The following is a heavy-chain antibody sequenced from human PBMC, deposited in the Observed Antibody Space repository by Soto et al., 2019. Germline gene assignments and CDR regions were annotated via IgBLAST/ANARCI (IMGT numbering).Heavy chain of an antibody. CDR2: IKRKTDGGTT. Sequence: GGSLRLSCAASGFTFSNAWMSWVRQAPGKGLEWVGRIKRKTDGGTTDSAAPVKGRFTISRDYSKNTLYLQLNSLKTDDTAVEYCTTGGLATYYFDYWGQGTLVTVSS. CDR3: TTGGLATYYFDY. CDR1: GFTFSNAW. J-gene: IGHJ4*02. V-gene: IGHV3-15*01. D-gene: IGHD5-12*01.